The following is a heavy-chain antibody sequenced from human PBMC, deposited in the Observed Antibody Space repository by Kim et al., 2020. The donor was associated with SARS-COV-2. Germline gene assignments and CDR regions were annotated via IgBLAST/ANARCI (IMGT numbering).Heavy chain of an antibody. J-gene: IGHJ4*02. Sequence: ADSVKGRFTISRDNAKNSLYLQMNSLRAEDTAVYYCARDLGYGDYWFFDYWGQGTLVTVSS. V-gene: IGHV3-21*01. D-gene: IGHD4-17*01. CDR3: ARDLGYGDYWFFDY.